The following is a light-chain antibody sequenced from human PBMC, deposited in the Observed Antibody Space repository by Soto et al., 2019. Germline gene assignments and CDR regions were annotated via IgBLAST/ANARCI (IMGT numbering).Light chain of an antibody. V-gene: IGKV1-9*01. CDR1: QGISSS. CDR2: AAS. J-gene: IGKJ1*01. CDR3: QHYNSYSEA. Sequence: DIQLTQSPSFLSASVGDRVTITCRASQGISSSLAWYQQRTGKAPKRLIYAASSLQSGVPSRFSGSGSGTEFTLTISSLQPDDFATYYCQHYNSYSEAFGQGTKVDIK.